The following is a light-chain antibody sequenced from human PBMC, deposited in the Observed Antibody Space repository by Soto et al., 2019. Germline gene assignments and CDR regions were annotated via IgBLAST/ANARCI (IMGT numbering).Light chain of an antibody. CDR3: QQYGRT. Sequence: EIVLTQSPATLSVSPGERATLSCRASQSVSSNLAWYQQKPGQAPRLLIYGASTRATGIPARFSGSGSGTDFTLTISSLEPEDFAVYYCQQYGRTFGQGTRVDIK. V-gene: IGKV3-15*01. CDR2: GAS. J-gene: IGKJ1*01. CDR1: QSVSSN.